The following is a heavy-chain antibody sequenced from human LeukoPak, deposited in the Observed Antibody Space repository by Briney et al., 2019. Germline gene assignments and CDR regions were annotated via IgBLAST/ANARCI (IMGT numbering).Heavy chain of an antibody. CDR2: TDYSGTT. V-gene: IGHV4-39*01. D-gene: IGHD2-15*01. J-gene: IGHJ3*02. CDR3: ARHSGGSYVFAFDI. CDR1: GGPISTSYF. Sequence: PSETLSLTCTVSGGPISTSYFWGWVRQPPGKGLEWIGTTDYSGTTYYNPSLKSRVTIPIDTSKNQFSLKLSSVTAPDTAVYYCARHSGGSYVFAFDIWGQGTMFTVSS.